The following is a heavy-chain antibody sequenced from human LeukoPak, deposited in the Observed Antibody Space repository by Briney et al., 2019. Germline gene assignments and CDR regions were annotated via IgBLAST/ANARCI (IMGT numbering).Heavy chain of an antibody. CDR1: GFTFSSYW. CDR3: ARDSSKPYSLGLPKPNFDY. J-gene: IGHJ4*02. CDR2: IKQDGSEK. D-gene: IGHD5-12*01. Sequence: GGSLRLSCAASGFTFSSYWMSWVRQAPGKGLEWVANIKQDGSEKYYVDSVKGRFTISRDNAKNSLYLQMNSLRAEDTAVYYCARDSSKPYSLGLPKPNFDYWGQGTLVTVSS. V-gene: IGHV3-7*01.